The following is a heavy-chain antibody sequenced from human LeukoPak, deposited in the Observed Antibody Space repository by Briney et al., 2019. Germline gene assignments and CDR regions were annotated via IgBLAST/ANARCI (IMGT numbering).Heavy chain of an antibody. V-gene: IGHV4-39*07. CDR1: SGSLSSNNHY. J-gene: IGHJ4*02. Sequence: SETLSLTCTVSSGSLSSNNHYWGWLRQPQGRRLEWIGSIDYSGNNYYNPSLRSRVTISVDPSKKQFSLNINSVTAADTAVYFCVRDPQHCSGGNCYSEDLPDSWGQGIVVAVSS. CDR2: IDYSGNN. D-gene: IGHD2-15*01. CDR3: VRDPQHCSGGNCYSEDLPDS.